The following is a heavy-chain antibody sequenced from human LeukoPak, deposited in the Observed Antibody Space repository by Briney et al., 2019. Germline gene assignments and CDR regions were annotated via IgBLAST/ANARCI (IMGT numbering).Heavy chain of an antibody. Sequence: GGSLRLSCAASGFNFNYYAMSWVRQAPGKGLEWVSGISDNEGRAYYTDSVNGRFTISRDRTKNTVYLQMHNLRADDTAVYFCARHDSFIPYWGQGTLVTVSS. J-gene: IGHJ4*02. CDR2: ISDNEGRA. CDR3: ARHDSFIPY. V-gene: IGHV3-23*01. D-gene: IGHD5-18*01. CDR1: GFNFNYYA.